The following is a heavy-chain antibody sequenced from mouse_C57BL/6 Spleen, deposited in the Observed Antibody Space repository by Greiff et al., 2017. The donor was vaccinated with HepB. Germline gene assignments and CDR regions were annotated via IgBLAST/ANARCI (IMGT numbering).Heavy chain of an antibody. V-gene: IGHV1-64*01. CDR1: GYTFTSYW. D-gene: IGHD1-1*01. CDR2: IHPNSGST. CDR3: ARGIITTAEAWFAY. J-gene: IGHJ3*01. Sequence: QVQLQQPGAELVKPGASVKLSCKASGYTFTSYWMHWVKQRPGQGLEWIGMIHPNSGSTNYNEKFKSKATLTVDKSSSTAYMQLSSLTSEDSAVYYCARGIITTAEAWFAYWGQGTLVTVSA.